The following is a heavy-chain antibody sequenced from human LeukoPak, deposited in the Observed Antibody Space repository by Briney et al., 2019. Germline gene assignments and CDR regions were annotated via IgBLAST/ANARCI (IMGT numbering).Heavy chain of an antibody. Sequence: SVKVSCKASGYTFPGYYMHWVRQAPGQGLEWMGWINPNSGGTNYAQKFQGMVTMTRDTSISTAYMELSRLRSDDTAVYYCASSVRDYYYYYMDVWGKGTTVTVSS. CDR3: ASSVRDYYYYYMDV. CDR2: INPNSGGT. J-gene: IGHJ6*03. V-gene: IGHV1-2*02. CDR1: GYTFPGYY.